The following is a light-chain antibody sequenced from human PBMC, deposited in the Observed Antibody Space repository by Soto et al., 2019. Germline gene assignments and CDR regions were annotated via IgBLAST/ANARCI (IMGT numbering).Light chain of an antibody. V-gene: IGKV1-5*03. Sequence: DLQMTQSPSTLSASVGDRVTITCRASQNIYIWLAWYQKKPGKAPNLLIYKASTLQSGVPSRFSGNGSGTEFTFTITSLQPDDSATYYCQQYNGLPTWTFGQGTKVDIK. J-gene: IGKJ1*01. CDR3: QQYNGLPTWT. CDR2: KAS. CDR1: QNIYIW.